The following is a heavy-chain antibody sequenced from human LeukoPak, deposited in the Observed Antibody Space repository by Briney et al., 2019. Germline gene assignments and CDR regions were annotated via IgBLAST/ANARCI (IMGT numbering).Heavy chain of an antibody. CDR3: ARDGPALIVPRGWFDP. CDR1: GVSFSGYY. Sequence: SETLSLTCAVYGVSFSGYYWSWIRQPPGKGLEWIGEINHSGSTNYNPSLKSRVTISVDTSKHQFSLKLSSVTAADTAVYYCARDGPALIVPRGWFDPWGQGTLVTVSS. D-gene: IGHD6-6*01. CDR2: INHSGST. J-gene: IGHJ5*02. V-gene: IGHV4-34*01.